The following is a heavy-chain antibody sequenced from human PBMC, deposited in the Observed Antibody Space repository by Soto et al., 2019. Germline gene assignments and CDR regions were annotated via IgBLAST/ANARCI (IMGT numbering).Heavy chain of an antibody. D-gene: IGHD3-10*01. CDR3: SRTTYGHHYYGMDV. CDR2: IDWDDDK. Sequence: SGPTLVNPTQTLTLTCTFSGFSLSTSGMCVSWIRQPPGKALEWLALIDWDDDKYYSTSLKTRLTISKDTSKNQVVLTMTNMDPVDTATYYCSRTTYGHHYYGMDVRGQRTTVTGSS. CDR1: GFSLSTSGMC. V-gene: IGHV2-70*01. J-gene: IGHJ6*02.